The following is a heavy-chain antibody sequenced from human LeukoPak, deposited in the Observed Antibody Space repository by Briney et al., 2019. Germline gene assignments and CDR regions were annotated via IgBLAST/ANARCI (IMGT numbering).Heavy chain of an antibody. V-gene: IGHV4-39*07. D-gene: IGHD3-10*01. Sequence: KTSETLSLTCTVSSGSISSNSYYWGWIRQPPGVGLEGIGSMYYSGSTYYNPSLKSRVTISVDPSKRQFSLKLSSVTAADTAVYYCAREMRSPRGGFDYWDQGTPVTVSS. CDR3: AREMRSPRGGFDY. CDR2: MYYSGST. CDR1: SGSISSNSYY. J-gene: IGHJ4*02.